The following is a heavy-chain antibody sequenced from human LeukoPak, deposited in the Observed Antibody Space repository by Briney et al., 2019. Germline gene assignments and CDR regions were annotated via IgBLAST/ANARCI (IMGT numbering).Heavy chain of an antibody. CDR1: GYTFTNHA. Sequence: ASVKVSCTASGYTFTNHAVHWVRQAPGQRLEWMGWINPGNGYTEYPQNFRDRVTITTDTSARTAYMELNSLKAEDTAHYFCARAECAGCYLIEYWGQGRLLTVSS. CDR2: INPGNGYT. J-gene: IGHJ4*02. D-gene: IGHD2-2*01. V-gene: IGHV1-3*01. CDR3: ARAECAGCYLIEY.